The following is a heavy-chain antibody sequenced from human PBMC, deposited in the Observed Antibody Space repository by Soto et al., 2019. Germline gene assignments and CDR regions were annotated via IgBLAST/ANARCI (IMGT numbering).Heavy chain of an antibody. J-gene: IGHJ4*02. Sequence: SETLSLTCTFSGRSITSRDSSWGWIRQRPGEGLEWVGYIYYNGAAYYNPSLKSRLSISEDTSTNQFSLQMNSVTAADTAVYFCAGGSSSISWGQGTQVTVSS. D-gene: IGHD6-6*01. CDR2: IYYNGAA. CDR1: GRSITSRDSS. V-gene: IGHV4-30-4*08. CDR3: AGGSSSIS.